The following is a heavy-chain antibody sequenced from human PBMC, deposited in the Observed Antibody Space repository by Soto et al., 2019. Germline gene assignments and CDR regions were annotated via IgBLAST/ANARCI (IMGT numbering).Heavy chain of an antibody. J-gene: IGHJ6*02. Sequence: SSETLSLTCTVSGGSISSYYWSWIRQPPGKGLEWIGYIYHSGSTNYNPSLKSRVTISVDTSKNQFSLKLSSVTAADTAVYYCARVEDSSGRYGMDVWGQGTTVT. D-gene: IGHD3-10*01. CDR3: ARVEDSSGRYGMDV. CDR2: IYHSGST. V-gene: IGHV4-59*01. CDR1: GGSISSYY.